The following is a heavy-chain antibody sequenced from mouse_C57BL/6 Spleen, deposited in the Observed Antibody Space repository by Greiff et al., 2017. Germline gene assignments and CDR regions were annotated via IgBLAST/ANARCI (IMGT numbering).Heavy chain of an antibody. V-gene: IGHV1-39*01. CDR2: INPNYGTT. Sequence: EVQLQQSGPELVKPGASVKISCKASGYSFTDYNMNWVKQSNGKSLEWIGVINPNYGTTSYNQKFKGKATLTVDQSSSTAYMQLNSLTSEDSAVYYGARPMMGSNYVGYYAMDYWGQGTSVTVSS. J-gene: IGHJ4*01. CDR3: ARPMMGSNYVGYYAMDY. CDR1: GYSFTDYN. D-gene: IGHD2-3*01.